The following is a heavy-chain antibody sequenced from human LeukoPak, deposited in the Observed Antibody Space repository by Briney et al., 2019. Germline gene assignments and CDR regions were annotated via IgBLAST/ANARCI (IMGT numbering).Heavy chain of an antibody. CDR3: ARGQKYTSGYRVTELGSRYSDY. V-gene: IGHV4-59*01. Sequence: PSETLSLTCTVSGGSISNYYWNWIRQPPGKGLEWIGYIFYSGRTNYIPSLKSRVTLSVDTSKNWFSLRLTSVTAADTAVYYCARGQKYTSGYRVTELGSRYSDYWGQGARVTVSP. D-gene: IGHD5-18*01. CDR1: GGSISNYY. CDR2: IFYSGRT. J-gene: IGHJ4*02.